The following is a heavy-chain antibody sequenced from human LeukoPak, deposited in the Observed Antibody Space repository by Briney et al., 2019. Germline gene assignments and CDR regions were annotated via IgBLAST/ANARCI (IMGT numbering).Heavy chain of an antibody. CDR1: GGSTSSYY. CDR2: IYYRGST. J-gene: IGHJ6*03. CDR3: ARDPGEFVDYYYYMDV. D-gene: IGHD2/OR15-2a*01. Sequence: SETLSLTCTVSGGSTSSYYWSWIRQPPGKGLEWIGYIYYRGSTNYNPSLKSRVTISVDTSKNQFSLKLSSVTAADTAVYYCARDPGEFVDYYYYMDVWGKGTTVTVSS. V-gene: IGHV4-59*01.